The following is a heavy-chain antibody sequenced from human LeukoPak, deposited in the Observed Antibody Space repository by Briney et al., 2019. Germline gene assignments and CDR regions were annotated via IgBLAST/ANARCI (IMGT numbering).Heavy chain of an antibody. J-gene: IGHJ4*02. D-gene: IGHD3-3*01. CDR2: IKQDGSEK. CDR1: GFTFSSNW. V-gene: IGHV3-7*03. CDR3: ARDQYDTWSRRGNFDS. Sequence: PGGSLRLSCAASGFTFSSNWMHWVRQAPGKGLECVASIKQDGSEKYYVDSVKGRFTISRDNTKNSLYLQMNSLRVEDTAVFYCARDQYDTWSRRGNFDSWGQGTLVIVSS.